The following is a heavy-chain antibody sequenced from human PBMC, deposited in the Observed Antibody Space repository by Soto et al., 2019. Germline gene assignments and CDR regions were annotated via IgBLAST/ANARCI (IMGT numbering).Heavy chain of an antibody. CDR2: ISAYNGNT. V-gene: IGHV1-18*04. CDR3: ASAGWFIAAAGTDYYYGMDV. J-gene: IGHJ6*02. D-gene: IGHD6-13*01. CDR1: GYTFTSYG. Sequence: ASVKVSCKASGYTFTSYGISWVRQAPGQGLEWMGWISAYNGNTNYAQKLQGRVTMTTDTSTSTAYMELRSLRSDDTAVYYCASAGWFIAAAGTDYYYGMDVWGQGTTVTVSS.